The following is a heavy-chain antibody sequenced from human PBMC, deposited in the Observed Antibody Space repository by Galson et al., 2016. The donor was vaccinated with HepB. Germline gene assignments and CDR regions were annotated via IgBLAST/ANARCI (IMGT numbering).Heavy chain of an antibody. CDR2: ISWNSGRI. V-gene: IGHV3-9*01. D-gene: IGHD3-10*01. CDR3: AKATSGSAYGSRYFQH. CDR1: GFTFADYA. J-gene: IGHJ1*01. Sequence: SLRHSCAASGFTFADYAIHWVRQAPGKGLEWVSGISWNSGRIAYADSVKGRFTISRDNAKNSLYLQMNSLRAEDTAFYYCAKATSGSAYGSRYFQHWGQGTLVIVSS.